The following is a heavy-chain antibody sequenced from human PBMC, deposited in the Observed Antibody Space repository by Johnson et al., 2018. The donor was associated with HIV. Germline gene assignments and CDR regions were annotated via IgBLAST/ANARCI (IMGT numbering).Heavy chain of an antibody. CDR2: ISYDGSNK. CDR3: ARDQGELRRTHAFDI. D-gene: IGHD1-14*01. Sequence: QVQLVESGGGVVQPGRSLRLSCAASGFTVSSNYMSWVRQAPGKGLVWVAVISYDGSNKFYADSVKGRFTISRDNSKNTLYLQMNSLRHEDTAVYYCARDQGELRRTHAFDIWGQGTMVTVSS. V-gene: IGHV3-30*03. CDR1: GFTVSSNY. J-gene: IGHJ3*02.